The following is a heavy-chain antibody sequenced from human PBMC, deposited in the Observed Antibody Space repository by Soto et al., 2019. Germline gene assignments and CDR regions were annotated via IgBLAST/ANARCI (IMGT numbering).Heavy chain of an antibody. CDR2: ISAYNGNT. Sequence: QVQLVQSGAEVKKPGASVKVSCKASGYTFTSYGISWVRQAPGQGLEWMGWISAYNGNTNDAQKLQRSVTMTTDTSTSPAYMDLRSLRSDDTAVYYCARLYDFWSGYRAYYYYGMDVWGQGTTVTVSS. CDR1: GYTFTSYG. V-gene: IGHV1-18*01. D-gene: IGHD3-3*01. J-gene: IGHJ6*02. CDR3: ARLYDFWSGYRAYYYYGMDV.